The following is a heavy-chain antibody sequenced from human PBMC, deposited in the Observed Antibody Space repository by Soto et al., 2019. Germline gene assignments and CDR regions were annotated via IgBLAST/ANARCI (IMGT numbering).Heavy chain of an antibody. V-gene: IGHV2-5*01. J-gene: IGHJ3*02. CDR2: IYWNDDK. CDR3: AYRPTLYALGAFDI. D-gene: IGHD2-2*02. CDR1: GFSLSTSGVG. Sequence: SGPTLVNPTQTLTLTCTFSGFSLSTSGVGVSWIRQPPGKALEWLALIYWNDDKRYSPSLKSRLTITKDTSKNQVVLTMTNMDPVDTATYYCAYRPTLYALGAFDIWGQGTMVTVSS.